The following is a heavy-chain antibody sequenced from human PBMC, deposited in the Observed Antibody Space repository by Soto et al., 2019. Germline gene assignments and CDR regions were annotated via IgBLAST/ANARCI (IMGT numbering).Heavy chain of an antibody. CDR3: ARQIYGSDKGTNLQYYFDS. D-gene: IGHD2-8*01. J-gene: IGHJ4*02. CDR2: IDPSDSQT. CDR1: GYSFAGYW. V-gene: IGHV5-10-1*01. Sequence: GESLKISCKGSGYSFAGYWITWVRQKPGKGLEWMGRIDPSDSQTYYSPSFRGHVTISVTKSITTVFLQWSSLRASDTAMYYCARQIYGSDKGTNLQYYFDSWGQGTPVTVSS.